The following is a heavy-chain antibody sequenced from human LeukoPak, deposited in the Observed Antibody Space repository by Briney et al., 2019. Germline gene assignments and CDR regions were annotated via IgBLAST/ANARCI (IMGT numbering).Heavy chain of an antibody. V-gene: IGHV3-48*03. CDR1: GFTFSSCE. J-gene: IGHJ4*02. D-gene: IGHD6-13*01. CDR2: ISYSDSTT. CDR3: ASRVAAPGHHYFDY. Sequence: GGSLRLSCAASGFTFSSCEMNWVRQAPGKGLEWVSYISYSDSTTQYADSVKGRFTISRDNAENSLYLEMNNVRAEDTAVYYCASRVAAPGHHYFDYWGQGTLVTVSS.